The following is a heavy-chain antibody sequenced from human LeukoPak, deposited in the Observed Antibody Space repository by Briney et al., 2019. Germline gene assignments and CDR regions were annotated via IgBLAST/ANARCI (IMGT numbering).Heavy chain of an antibody. V-gene: IGHV3-23*01. Sequence: PGGSLRLSCSASGFTFSSFAMNWVRQAPGKGLEWVSIISGYGDTTYYTDSVKGRFTISRDNSKNTLYLQMNSLRVEDTAVYYCAKLYTGVVLKAFDIWGQGTMVTVSS. CDR1: GFTFSSFA. J-gene: IGHJ3*02. CDR3: AKLYTGVVLKAFDI. CDR2: ISGYGDTT. D-gene: IGHD5-18*01.